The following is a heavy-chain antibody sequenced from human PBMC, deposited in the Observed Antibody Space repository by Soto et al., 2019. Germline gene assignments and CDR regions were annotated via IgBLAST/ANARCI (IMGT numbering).Heavy chain of an antibody. CDR3: ARAPRPIAAAGTRFDY. CDR2: IYYSGST. Sequence: QVQLQESGPGLVKPSQTLSLTCTVSGGSISSGGYYWSWIRQHPGKGLEWIGYIYYSGSTYYNPSLKRRVTISVDTSKNQFSLQLSSVTASETAVYYCARAPRPIAAAGTRFDYWGQGTLVTVSS. V-gene: IGHV4-31*03. D-gene: IGHD6-13*01. CDR1: GGSISSGGYY. J-gene: IGHJ4*02.